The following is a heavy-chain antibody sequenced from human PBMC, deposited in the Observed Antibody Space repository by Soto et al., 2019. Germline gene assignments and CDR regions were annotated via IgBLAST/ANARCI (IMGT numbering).Heavy chain of an antibody. CDR3: ARQPTVTPYYYYGMDV. Sequence: QVQLVQSGAEVKKPGSSVKVSCKASGGTFSSYAISWVRQAPGQGLEWMGGIIPIFGTPDYAQKFQGRVTLXXDESTSTAYMELSSLRSEDTAVYYCARQPTVTPYYYYGMDVWGQGTTVTVSS. CDR2: IIPIFGTP. D-gene: IGHD4-4*01. CDR1: GGTFSSYA. J-gene: IGHJ6*02. V-gene: IGHV1-69*05.